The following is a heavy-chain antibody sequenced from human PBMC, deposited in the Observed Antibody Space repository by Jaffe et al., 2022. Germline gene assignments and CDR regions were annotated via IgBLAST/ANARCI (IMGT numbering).Heavy chain of an antibody. CDR2: IYHSGST. Sequence: QVQLQESGPGLVKPSETLSLTCAVSGYSISSGYYWGWIRQPPGKGLEWIGSIYHSGSTYYNPSLKSRVTISVDTSKNQFSLKLSSVTAADTAVYYCARDRYLLGDYYDSSGYYYPWGQGTLVTVSS. CDR1: GYSISSGYY. V-gene: IGHV4-38-2*02. CDR3: ARDRYLLGDYYDSSGYYYP. D-gene: IGHD3-22*01. J-gene: IGHJ5*02.